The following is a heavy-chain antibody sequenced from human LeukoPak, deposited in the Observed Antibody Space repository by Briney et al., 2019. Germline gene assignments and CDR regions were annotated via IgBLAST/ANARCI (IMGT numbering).Heavy chain of an antibody. V-gene: IGHV3-23*01. CDR1: GFTFSSYA. D-gene: IGHD3-22*01. Sequence: PGGSLRLSCAASGFTFSSYAMSWVRQAPGKGLEWVSSISGSAGSTFYADSVRGRFTFSRDNSKNTLYLQMNSLRAEDTAVYYCAKSGGGLNYYDSSGYHGGGYYFDYWGQGTLVTVSS. CDR3: AKSGGGLNYYDSSGYHGGGYYFDY. CDR2: ISGSAGST. J-gene: IGHJ4*02.